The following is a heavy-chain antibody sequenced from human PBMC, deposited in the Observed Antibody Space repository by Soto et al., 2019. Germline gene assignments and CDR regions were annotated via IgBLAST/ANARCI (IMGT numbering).Heavy chain of an antibody. CDR1: GFTFSSYG. V-gene: IGHV3-30*18. CDR3: AKDLPGPDYYYYGMDV. J-gene: IGHJ6*02. Sequence: VQLVESGGGVVQPGRSLRLSCAASGFTFSSYGMHWVRQAPGKGLEWVAVISYDGSNKYYADSVKGRFTISRDNSKNTLYLQMNSLRAEDTAVYYCAKDLPGPDYYYYGMDVWGQGTTVTVSS. CDR2: ISYDGSNK.